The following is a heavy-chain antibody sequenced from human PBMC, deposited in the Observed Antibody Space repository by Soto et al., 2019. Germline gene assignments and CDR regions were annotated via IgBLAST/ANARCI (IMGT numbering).Heavy chain of an antibody. V-gene: IGHV2-5*02. CDR2: IYWDDDK. CDR1: GFSLSTSGVG. J-gene: IGHJ4*02. CDR3: AHRGYMYGNWDHGYFDY. Sequence: ITLKESGPTRVKPTQTLALTCTFSGFSLSTSGVGVGWIRKTPGKALEWLAVIYWDDDKRYNPSLKNRLTITKDTSKNQVVLIMADMDPVDTATYFCAHRGYMYGNWDHGYFDYWGQGTLVTVSS. D-gene: IGHD5-18*01.